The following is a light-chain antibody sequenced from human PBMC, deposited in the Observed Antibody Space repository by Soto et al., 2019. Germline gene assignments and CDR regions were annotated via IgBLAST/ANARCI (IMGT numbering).Light chain of an antibody. CDR3: QQYNNWLWT. CDR2: AAS. J-gene: IGKJ1*01. Sequence: DIQMTQSPSTLSGSVGDRVTITCRASQDISSYLAWYQQKPGKAPTLLIYAASTLQSGVPSRFSGSGFGTDFTLTISSLQSEDFAVYYCQQYNNWLWTFGQGTKV. CDR1: QDISSY. V-gene: IGKV1-9*01.